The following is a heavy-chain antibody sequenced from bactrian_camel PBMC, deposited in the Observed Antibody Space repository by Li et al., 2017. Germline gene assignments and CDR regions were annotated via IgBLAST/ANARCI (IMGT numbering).Heavy chain of an antibody. D-gene: IGHD1*01. J-gene: IGHJ4*01. CDR2: IYTGGGST. V-gene: IGHV3S40*01. CDR1: GITEGTNC. CDR3: AAARYILGPTLLAQGKYKS. Sequence: DVQLVESGGGSVQAGGSLRLSCEVSGITEGTNCIGWFRQAPGKEREGVAAIYTGGGSTYYTDSVKGRFTISQDNAKNTVYLQMNSLKPEDSAMYYCAAARYILGPTLLAQGKYKSWGQGTQVTVS.